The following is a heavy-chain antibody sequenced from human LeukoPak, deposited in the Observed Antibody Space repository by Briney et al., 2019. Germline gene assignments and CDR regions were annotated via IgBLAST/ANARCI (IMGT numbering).Heavy chain of an antibody. Sequence: SVKVSCKASGGTFSSYAISWVRQAPGQGLEWMGGIIPIFGTANYAQKFQGRVTITTDESTSTAYMELSSLRSEDTAVYYCARGGYGCSSTSCYTEYFQHWGQGTLVTVSS. J-gene: IGHJ1*01. CDR1: GGTFSSYA. CDR3: ARGGYGCSSTSCYTEYFQH. CDR2: IIPIFGTA. V-gene: IGHV1-69*05. D-gene: IGHD2-2*02.